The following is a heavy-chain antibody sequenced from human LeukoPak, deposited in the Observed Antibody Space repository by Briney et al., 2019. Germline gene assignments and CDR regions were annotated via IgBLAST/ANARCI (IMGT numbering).Heavy chain of an antibody. CDR2: IYTGDST. CDR1: GFTVSSNY. Sequence: GGSLRLSCAPSGFTVSSNYMNWVRQAPGKGLEWVSLIYTGDSTYYADSVKGRFTISRDNSKNTLYLQMNSLRAEDTAVYFCARERPSTYGDIDSWGQGTLVIVSS. D-gene: IGHD4-17*01. J-gene: IGHJ4*02. CDR3: ARERPSTYGDIDS. V-gene: IGHV3-53*01.